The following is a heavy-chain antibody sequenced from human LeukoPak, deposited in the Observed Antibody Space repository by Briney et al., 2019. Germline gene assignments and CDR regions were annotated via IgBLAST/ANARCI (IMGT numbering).Heavy chain of an antibody. D-gene: IGHD5-24*01. Sequence: GGSLRLSCATSGFTFSDYYMSWIRQAPGKGLEWVSYISSSSTYTKYADSVKGRFTIFRDNAKNSLFLQMNSLRAEDTAVYYCARETEMANLDYWGQGTLVTVSS. J-gene: IGHJ4*02. CDR1: GFTFSDYY. CDR2: ISSSSTYT. V-gene: IGHV3-11*05. CDR3: ARETEMANLDY.